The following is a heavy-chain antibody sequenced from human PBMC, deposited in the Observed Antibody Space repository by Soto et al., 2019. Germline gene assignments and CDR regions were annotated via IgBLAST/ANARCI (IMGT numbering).Heavy chain of an antibody. V-gene: IGHV3-21*01. D-gene: IGHD3-16*01. Sequence: EVQLVESGGGLVKPGGSLRLSCAASGFTFSSYSMNWVRQAPGKGLEWVSSISSSSSYIYYADSVKGRFTISRDNAKNSLYLQMNSLRAEDTAVYYCARDLGTYYDYVWGSLAAYYYYGMDVWGQGTTVTVSS. J-gene: IGHJ6*02. CDR2: ISSSSSYI. CDR1: GFTFSSYS. CDR3: ARDLGTYYDYVWGSLAAYYYYGMDV.